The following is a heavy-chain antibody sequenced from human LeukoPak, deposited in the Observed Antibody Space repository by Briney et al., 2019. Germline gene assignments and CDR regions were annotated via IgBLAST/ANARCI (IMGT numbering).Heavy chain of an antibody. J-gene: IGHJ4*02. CDR3: ARDPYDFWSGYCDY. CDR2: INSDGSST. D-gene: IGHD3-3*01. Sequence: GGSLRLSCAASGFTFSSCWMHWVRQAPGKGLVWVSRINSDGSSTSYADSVKGRFTISRDNAKSTLYLQMNSLRAEDTAVYYCARDPYDFWSGYCDYWGQGTLVTVSS. CDR1: GFTFSSCW. V-gene: IGHV3-74*01.